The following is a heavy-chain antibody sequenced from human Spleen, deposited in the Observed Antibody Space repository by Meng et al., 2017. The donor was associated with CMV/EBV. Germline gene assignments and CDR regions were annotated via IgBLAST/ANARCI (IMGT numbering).Heavy chain of an antibody. CDR3: ARQGLVGASDY. CDR2: IYPGGSKT. V-gene: IGHV5-51*01. J-gene: IGHJ4*02. Sequence: GGSLRLSCNGSGFTFSTFEIAWVRQMPGKGLEWMGLIYPGGSKTRYNPSFEGQVTISADKSISTAYLQWSSLKASDTAMYYCARQGLVGASDYWGQGTLVTVSS. CDR1: GFTFSTFE. D-gene: IGHD1-26*01.